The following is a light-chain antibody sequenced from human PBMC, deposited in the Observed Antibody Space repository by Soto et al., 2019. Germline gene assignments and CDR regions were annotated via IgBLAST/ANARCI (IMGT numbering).Light chain of an antibody. Sequence: PGARATLSCRASQYVSSFLAWYQQKAGQAPRLLIYGASHRATGIPDRFSGSGSGTDFTLTVSRLEPEDFAVYYCQQYSVSPWTFGQGPRWIS. CDR2: GAS. CDR3: QQYSVSPWT. CDR1: QYVSSF. V-gene: IGKV3-20*01. J-gene: IGKJ1*01.